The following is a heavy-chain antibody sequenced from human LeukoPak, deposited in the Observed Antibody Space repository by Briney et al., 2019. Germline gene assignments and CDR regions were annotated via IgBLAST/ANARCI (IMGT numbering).Heavy chain of an antibody. J-gene: IGHJ4*02. CDR1: GFTFSSYW. CDR3: ARAYWGSVDY. CDR2: INQDGSER. V-gene: IGHV3-7*03. Sequence: GGSLRLSCAASGFTFSSYWMSWVRQAPGKGLEWVANINQDGSERFYVDSVKGRFTISRDNPKKSLYLQMNSLRGEDTAVYYCARAYWGSVDYWGQGTLVPVSS. D-gene: IGHD7-27*01.